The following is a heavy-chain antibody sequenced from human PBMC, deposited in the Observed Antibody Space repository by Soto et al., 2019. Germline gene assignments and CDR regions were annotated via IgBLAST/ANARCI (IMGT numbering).Heavy chain of an antibody. J-gene: IGHJ6*02. CDR3: ARLYGSGSYSNYYYYGMDV. Sequence: SETLSLTCAVYGGSFSGYYWSWIRQPPGKGLEWIGEINHSGSTNYNPSLKSRVTISVDTSKNQFSLKLSSVTAADTAVYYCARLYGSGSYSNYYYYGMDVWGQGTTVTVS. CDR1: GGSFSGYY. D-gene: IGHD3-10*01. V-gene: IGHV4-34*01. CDR2: INHSGST.